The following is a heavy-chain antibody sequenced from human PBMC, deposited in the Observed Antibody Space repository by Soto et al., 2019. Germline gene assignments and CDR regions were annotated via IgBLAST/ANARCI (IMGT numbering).Heavy chain of an antibody. V-gene: IGHV4-59*01. D-gene: IGHD4-17*01. Sequence: QVQLQESGPGLLKPSETLSLSCTVSGGSISSYYWSWIRQPPGKGLEWIGYIYYSGSTNYNPSLKSRVTISVDTSKNQFSLKLSSVSAADTAVYYCARDYGDYFDFWGQGTLVTVSS. CDR3: ARDYGDYFDF. CDR1: GGSISSYY. J-gene: IGHJ4*02. CDR2: IYYSGST.